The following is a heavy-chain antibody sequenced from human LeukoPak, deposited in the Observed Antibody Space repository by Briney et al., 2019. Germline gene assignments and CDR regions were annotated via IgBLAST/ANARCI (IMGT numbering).Heavy chain of an antibody. J-gene: IGHJ4*02. CDR1: GGTFTIYA. D-gene: IGHD6-19*01. Sequence: SVKVSFTASGGTFTIYAISWVRQAPGQGLEWMGRIIPILGIANYAQKFQGRVTITADKSTSTAYMELSSLRSEDTAVYYCARAVEGYYFDYWGQGTLVTVSS. CDR2: IIPILGIA. V-gene: IGHV1-69*04. CDR3: ARAVEGYYFDY.